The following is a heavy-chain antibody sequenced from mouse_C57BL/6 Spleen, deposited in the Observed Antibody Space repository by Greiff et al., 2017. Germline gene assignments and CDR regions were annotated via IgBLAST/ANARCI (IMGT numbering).Heavy chain of an antibody. CDR2: IGPGSGST. D-gene: IGHD1-1*01. Sequence: QVQLQQSGAELVKPGASVKISCKASGYTFTDYYINWVKQRPGQGLEGIGKIGPGSGSTSYNEKFKGKATLTADKSSSPAYMQLSSLTSEDSAVYFCARWGGSSYEDVDVWGTGTTVTVSS. J-gene: IGHJ1*03. V-gene: IGHV1-77*01. CDR3: ARWGGSSYEDVDV. CDR1: GYTFTDYY.